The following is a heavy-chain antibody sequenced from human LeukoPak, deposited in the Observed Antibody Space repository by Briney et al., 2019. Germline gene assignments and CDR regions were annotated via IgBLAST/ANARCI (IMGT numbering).Heavy chain of an antibody. J-gene: IGHJ4*02. V-gene: IGHV3-23*01. Sequence: GGSLRLSCAASGFTFSNYAMRWVRQAPGKGLEWVSGISGSGDSTYYADSVKGRFTISTDNSKNTLYLQMNSLRAEDTAVYYCARSLSSRFSGPRRPYYFDSWGQGTLVTVSS. CDR1: GFTFSNYA. CDR3: ARSLSSRFSGPRRPYYFDS. CDR2: ISGSGDST. D-gene: IGHD3-16*02.